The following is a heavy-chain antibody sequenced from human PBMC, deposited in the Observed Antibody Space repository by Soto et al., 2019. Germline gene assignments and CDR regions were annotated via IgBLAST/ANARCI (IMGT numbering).Heavy chain of an antibody. J-gene: IGHJ4*02. CDR1: GYSFTPHD. CDR3: ARDDLNRGGKYFDY. Sequence: ASVKVSCKASGYSFTPHDITWLRQAPGKGLEWVGGISTDRGDTIYPQNLQGRVTMTTDSSTSTVYMELKSLRSDDTAVYYCARDDLNRGGKYFDYWGQGTLVTVSS. CDR2: ISTDRGDT. V-gene: IGHV1-18*01. D-gene: IGHD2-15*01.